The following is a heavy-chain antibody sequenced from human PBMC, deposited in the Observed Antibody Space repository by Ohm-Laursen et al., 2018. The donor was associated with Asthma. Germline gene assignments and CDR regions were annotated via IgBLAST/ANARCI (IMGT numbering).Heavy chain of an antibody. CDR3: ARLDWVQSMFDT. Sequence: GTLSLTCAVSGGSVSGYDWSWVRQAPGRELEWIAYIQSSGGANYNPPLQSRVTLSIDTSKNEVSLRLISVTAADTALYFCARLDWVQSMFDTWGQGNLVTVSS. V-gene: IGHV4-59*02. CDR1: GGSVSGYD. J-gene: IGHJ5*02. CDR2: IQSSGGA. D-gene: IGHD3-9*01.